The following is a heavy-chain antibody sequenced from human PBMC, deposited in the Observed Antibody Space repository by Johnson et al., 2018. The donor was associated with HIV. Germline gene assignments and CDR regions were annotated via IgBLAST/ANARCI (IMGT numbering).Heavy chain of an antibody. Sequence: VQLVESGGGLVQPGGSLRLSCAASGFTFDDYGMSWVRQAPGKGLEWVSGINWNGGSTGYADSVKGRFTLSRDNAKNSLYLQMNSLRAEDTALYYCARWIRYCGGDCYDVFDIWGQGTKVTVSS. D-gene: IGHD2-21*02. CDR1: GFTFDDYG. CDR3: ARWIRYCGGDCYDVFDI. CDR2: INWNGGST. J-gene: IGHJ3*02. V-gene: IGHV3-20*04.